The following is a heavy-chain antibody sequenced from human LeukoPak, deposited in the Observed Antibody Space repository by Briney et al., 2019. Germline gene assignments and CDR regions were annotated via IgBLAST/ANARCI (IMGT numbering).Heavy chain of an antibody. J-gene: IGHJ6*02. CDR3: AKDRALFCMDV. CDR2: ISYDGSNK. Sequence: PERSLRLPCAASGFTFSSYGMHWVRQAPGKGLEWVAVISYDGSNKYYADSVKGRFTISRDNSKNTLYLQMNSLRAEDTAVYYCAKDRALFCMDVWGQGTTVTVSS. V-gene: IGHV3-30*18. CDR1: GFTFSSYG.